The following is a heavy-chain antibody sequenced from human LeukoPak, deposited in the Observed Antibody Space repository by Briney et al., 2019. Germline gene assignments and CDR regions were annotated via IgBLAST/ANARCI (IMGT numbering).Heavy chain of an antibody. V-gene: IGHV3-23*01. D-gene: IGHD4-17*01. CDR3: ARDSVNDGDIFSCYDYSMDV. CDR1: GFTLSTYA. Sequence: VGSLRLSCAASGFTLSTYAMSWGRQGPGKGLEWVSAICGSGASTLYADAVKSTFTISRDNSKNSLYLQMTSWRAEDAAAYYCARDSVNDGDIFSCYDYSMDVWGQVTTVTVSS. CDR2: ICGSGAST. J-gene: IGHJ6*02.